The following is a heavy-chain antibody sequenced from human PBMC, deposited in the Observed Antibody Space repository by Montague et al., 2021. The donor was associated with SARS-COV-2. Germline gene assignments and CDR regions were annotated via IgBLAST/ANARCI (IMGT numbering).Heavy chain of an antibody. CDR2: INHSGST. D-gene: IGHD5-18*01. J-gene: IGHJ4*02. V-gene: IGHV4-34*01. CDR1: GGSFSGYY. Sequence: SETLSLTCVVYGGSFSGYYWSWIRQPPGKGLEWIGEINHSGSTNCNPSLKSRVTISVDTSKKQFSLRLDSVTAADTAVYYCARGGGYSYGALDYWGQGTLVTVSS. CDR3: ARGGGYSYGALDY.